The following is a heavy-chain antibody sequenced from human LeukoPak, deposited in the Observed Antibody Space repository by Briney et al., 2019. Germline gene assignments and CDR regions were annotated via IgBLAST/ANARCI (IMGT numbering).Heavy chain of an antibody. CDR1: GFTFSTYW. J-gene: IGHJ4*02. V-gene: IGHV3-74*01. CDR2: INSDGSST. D-gene: IGHD1-26*01. CDR3: ARGGGSGNFDY. Sequence: TGGSLRLSCAASGFTFSTYWMHWVRQAPGKGLGRVSRINSDGSSTIYADSVKGRFTISRDNAQNTLYLQMNSLRAEDTAVYYCARGGGSGNFDYWGQGTLVTVSS.